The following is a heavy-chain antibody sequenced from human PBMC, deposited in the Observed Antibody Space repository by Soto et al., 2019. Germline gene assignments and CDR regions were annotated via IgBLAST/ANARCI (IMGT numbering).Heavy chain of an antibody. D-gene: IGHD6-13*01. J-gene: IGHJ6*02. Sequence: EVQLVESGGGLVQPGGSLRLSCAASGFTLSSYWMSWVRQAPGKGLEWVANIKQDGSEKYYVDSVKGRFTISRDTAKSSLYLQLNSLRAEDTAVYYCASESGSSYSPRYYGMDVWGQGTMVTVSS. CDR1: GFTLSSYW. CDR2: IKQDGSEK. V-gene: IGHV3-7*05. CDR3: ASESGSSYSPRYYGMDV.